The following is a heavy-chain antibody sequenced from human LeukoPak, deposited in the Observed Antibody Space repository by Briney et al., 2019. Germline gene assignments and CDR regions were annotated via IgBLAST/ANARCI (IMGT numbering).Heavy chain of an antibody. V-gene: IGHV1/OR15-3*02. CDR1: GYPFNNYF. CDR2: INAGNANT. D-gene: IGHD6-19*01. Sequence: GASVKVSCKASGYPFNNYFIHWVRQAPGQGLEWMGWINAGNANTKYSQKFQGRVTITRDTFAYTAYMELRSLRSDDTAVYYCARDYPGGYSSGSNFDYWGQGTLVTVSS. CDR3: ARDYPGGYSSGSNFDY. J-gene: IGHJ4*02.